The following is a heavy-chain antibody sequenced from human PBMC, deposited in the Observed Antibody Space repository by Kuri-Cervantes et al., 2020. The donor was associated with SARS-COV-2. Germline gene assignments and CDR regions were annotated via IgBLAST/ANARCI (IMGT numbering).Heavy chain of an antibody. CDR1: GGSISSGSYY. Sequence: SETLSLTCTVSGGSISSGSYYWSWIRQPPGKGLEWIGYIYYSGSTNYNPSLKSRVTISVDTSKNQFSLKLSSVTAADTAVYYCAREETDIVVVPAATNWFDPWGQGTLVTVSS. CDR2: IYYSGST. CDR3: AREETDIVVVPAATNWFDP. V-gene: IGHV4-61*01. J-gene: IGHJ5*02. D-gene: IGHD2-2*01.